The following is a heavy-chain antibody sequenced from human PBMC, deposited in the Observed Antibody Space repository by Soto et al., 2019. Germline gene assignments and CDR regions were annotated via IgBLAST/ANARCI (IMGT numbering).Heavy chain of an antibody. V-gene: IGHV4-31*03. Sequence: SETLSLTCSVSGGSISSGGYYWSWIRQHPGKGLEWVGYSYYTGSSYYNPSLKSRVTISVDASKNQLSLRLASVTAADTAVYYCARDLRGYSRYDYLDYWGQGIPVTVSS. J-gene: IGHJ4*02. CDR3: ARDLRGYSRYDYLDY. CDR1: GGSISSGGYY. CDR2: SYYTGSS. D-gene: IGHD5-12*01.